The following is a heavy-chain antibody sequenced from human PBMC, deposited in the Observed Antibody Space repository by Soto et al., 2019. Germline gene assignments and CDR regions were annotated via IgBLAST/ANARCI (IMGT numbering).Heavy chain of an antibody. CDR2: IKQDGSEK. CDR3: ASLPGYCSSTSCSASYYYGMDV. CDR1: GFTFSSYW. V-gene: IGHV3-7*05. D-gene: IGHD2-2*03. Sequence: GGSLRLSCAASGFTFSSYWMSWVRQAPGKGLEWVANIKQDGSEKYYVDSVKGRFTISRDNAKNSLYLQMNSLRAEDTAVYYCASLPGYCSSTSCSASYYYGMDVWGQGTTVTVSS. J-gene: IGHJ6*02.